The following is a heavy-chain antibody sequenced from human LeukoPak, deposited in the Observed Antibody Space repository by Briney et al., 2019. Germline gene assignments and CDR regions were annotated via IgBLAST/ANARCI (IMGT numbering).Heavy chain of an antibody. D-gene: IGHD4-23*01. V-gene: IGHV4-59*01. Sequence: SETLSLTCTVSGGSINSYYWSWIRHPPGKGLEWIGYIYYTGNTNHNPSLKSRVTISVDTSKNQFSLSLSSLTAADMAVYYCARGGDYGGNSRGRFDYWGQGTLVTVSA. CDR2: IYYTGNT. CDR1: GGSINSYY. CDR3: ARGGDYGGNSRGRFDY. J-gene: IGHJ4*02.